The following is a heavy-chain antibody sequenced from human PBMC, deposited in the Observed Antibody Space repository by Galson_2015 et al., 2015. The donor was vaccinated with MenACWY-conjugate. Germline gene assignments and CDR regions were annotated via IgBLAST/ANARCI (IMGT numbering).Heavy chain of an antibody. D-gene: IGHD6-19*01. V-gene: IGHV3-48*01. CDR3: ARDGGGWVIDY. CDR1: GFSFSSYS. CDR2: IGGSSSAL. J-gene: IGHJ4*02. Sequence: SLRLSCAASGFSFSSYSMTWVRHTPGKGLEWVSYIGGSSSALHYPDSVKGRFVISRDNAKNSLFLQMSSLRAEDTAVYYCARDGGGWVIDYWGQGSLVTVSS.